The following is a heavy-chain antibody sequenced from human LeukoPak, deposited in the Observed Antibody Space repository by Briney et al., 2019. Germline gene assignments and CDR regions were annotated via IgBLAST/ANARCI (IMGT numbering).Heavy chain of an antibody. CDR2: ISGSGGGT. CDR3: AKDLGRYRNNFFDY. J-gene: IGHJ4*02. D-gene: IGHD1-26*01. V-gene: IGHV3-23*01. CDR1: GFTFSSIA. Sequence: GGSLRLSCAASGFTFSSIAMSWVRQAPDRGLEWVSTISGSGGGTYYADSVKGRFTISRDDSKNTLYLQMNSLRADDTAVYYCAKDLGRYRNNFFDYWGQGNLVTVSS.